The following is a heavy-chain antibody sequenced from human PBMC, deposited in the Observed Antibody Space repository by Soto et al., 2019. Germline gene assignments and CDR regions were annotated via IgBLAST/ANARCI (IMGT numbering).Heavy chain of an antibody. CDR3: THQDPGRMAFDP. D-gene: IGHD2-8*01. Sequence: QITLKESGPALVKPTQTLTLTCTFSGFPLSTSGVGVGWIRQPPGKALEWLALIYWDDDKRYSPSLKNRLTITKDTSKNQVVLTMTNMDPVDTATYFCTHQDPGRMAFDPWGQGTLVTVSS. CDR1: GFPLSTSGVG. V-gene: IGHV2-5*02. CDR2: IYWDDDK. J-gene: IGHJ5*02.